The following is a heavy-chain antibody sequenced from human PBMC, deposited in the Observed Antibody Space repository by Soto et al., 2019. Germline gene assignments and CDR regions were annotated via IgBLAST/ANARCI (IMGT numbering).Heavy chain of an antibody. CDR2: ISYDGSNK. J-gene: IGHJ4*02. CDR3: AREGVSNSSAPDY. V-gene: IGHV3-30-3*01. CDR1: GFTFSSYA. Sequence: GSLRLSCAASGFTFSSYAMHWVRQAPGKGLEWVAVISYDGSNKYYADSVKGRFTISRDNSKNTLYLQMNSLRAEDTAVYYCAREGVSNSSAPDYWGQGTLVTVSS. D-gene: IGHD6-6*01.